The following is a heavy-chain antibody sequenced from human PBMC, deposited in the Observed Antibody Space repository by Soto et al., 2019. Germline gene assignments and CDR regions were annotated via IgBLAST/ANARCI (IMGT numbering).Heavy chain of an antibody. Sequence: TGGSLRLSCAASGFTFSSYAMSWVRQAPGKGLEWVSAISGSGGSTYYADSVKGRFTISRDNSKNTLYLQMNSLRAEDTAVYYCAKDRTPLLLWFGEPPPPSMDVWGQGTTVTVSS. CDR2: ISGSGGST. J-gene: IGHJ6*02. V-gene: IGHV3-23*01. CDR1: GFTFSSYA. CDR3: AKDRTPLLLWFGEPPPPSMDV. D-gene: IGHD3-10*01.